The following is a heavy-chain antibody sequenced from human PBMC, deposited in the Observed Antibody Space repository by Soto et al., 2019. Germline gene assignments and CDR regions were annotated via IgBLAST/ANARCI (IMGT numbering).Heavy chain of an antibody. CDR2: IYHIGTT. V-gene: IGHV4-59*01. J-gene: IGHJ3*02. Sequence: QVQLQESGPGLVKPSETLSLTCTVSGGFSSHYYWSWIRQPPGKELEWIGYIYHIGTTNYNPSLESRVTLSVDTSKNEFSLRLNSVTAADTAVYYCARRYSSGSYDVFDIWGQETMVTVSS. CDR3: ARRYSSGSYDVFDI. CDR1: GGFSSHYY. D-gene: IGHD6-19*01.